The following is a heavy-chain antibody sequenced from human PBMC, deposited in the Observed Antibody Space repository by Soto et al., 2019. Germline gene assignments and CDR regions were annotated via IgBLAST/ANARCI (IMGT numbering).Heavy chain of an antibody. CDR1: GFTFSSYD. V-gene: IGHV3-13*01. CDR3: ARDLGGEGFDY. D-gene: IGHD3-16*01. CDR2: IGTAGDT. J-gene: IGHJ4*02. Sequence: PGGSLRLSCAASGFTFSSYDMHWVRQATGKGLEWVSAIGTAGDTYYPGSVKGRFTISRENAKNSLYLQMNSLRAGDTAVYYCARDLGGEGFDYWSQGTLVTVSS.